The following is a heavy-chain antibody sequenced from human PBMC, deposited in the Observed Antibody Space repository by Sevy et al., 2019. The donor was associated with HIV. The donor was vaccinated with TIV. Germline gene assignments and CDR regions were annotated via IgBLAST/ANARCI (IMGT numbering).Heavy chain of an antibody. D-gene: IGHD7-27*01. CDR2: MNPNSGNT. Sequence: GASFKVSCKASGYTFTSYDINWVRQATGQGLEWMGWMNPNSGNTGYAQKFQGRVTMTRNTSISTAYMELSSLRSEDTAVYYCARTGRHRLTPIDYWGQGTLVTVSS. V-gene: IGHV1-8*01. CDR1: GYTFTSYD. J-gene: IGHJ4*02. CDR3: ARTGRHRLTPIDY.